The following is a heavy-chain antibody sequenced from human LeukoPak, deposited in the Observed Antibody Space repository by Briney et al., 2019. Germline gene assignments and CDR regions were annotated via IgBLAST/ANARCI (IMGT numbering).Heavy chain of an antibody. CDR2: IIPIFGTA. CDR1: GGTFSSYA. J-gene: IGHJ3*02. D-gene: IGHD3-10*01. Sequence: GASVKVSCKASGGTFSSYAISWVRQAPGQGLGWMGGIIPIFGTANYAQKFQGRVTITADESTSTAYMELSSLRSEDTAVYYCARGLTDYFDAFDIWGQGTMVTVSS. V-gene: IGHV1-69*01. CDR3: ARGLTDYFDAFDI.